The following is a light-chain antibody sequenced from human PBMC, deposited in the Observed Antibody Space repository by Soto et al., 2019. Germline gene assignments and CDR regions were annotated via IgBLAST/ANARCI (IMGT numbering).Light chain of an antibody. J-gene: IGKJ1*01. CDR3: QQYGSSPT. Sequence: EIVMTQSPGTLSVSPWERAILFFRRSQRVSSSCLAWYQQKPGQAPRLLIYCASSRDTGIPDRFSGSGSGTDFTLTISSLETEDFAVYYCQQYGSSPTFGQGTKVDI. CDR2: CAS. V-gene: IGKV3-20*01. CDR1: QRVSSSC.